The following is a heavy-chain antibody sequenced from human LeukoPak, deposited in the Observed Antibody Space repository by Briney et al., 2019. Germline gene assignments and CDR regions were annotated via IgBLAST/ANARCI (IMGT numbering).Heavy chain of an antibody. D-gene: IGHD3-10*01. J-gene: IGHJ4*02. CDR3: AKNRRRGYFGSGSNFDY. CDR1: GFTFDDYA. Sequence: TGGSLRLSCAASGFTFDDYAMHWVRHAPGKGLEWVSGIRWNSGSIAYADSVKGRSTISRDNAKHSLYLQMNSLRAEDMAFYYCAKNRRRGYFGSGSNFDYWGQGTLVTVSS. V-gene: IGHV3-9*03. CDR2: IRWNSGSI.